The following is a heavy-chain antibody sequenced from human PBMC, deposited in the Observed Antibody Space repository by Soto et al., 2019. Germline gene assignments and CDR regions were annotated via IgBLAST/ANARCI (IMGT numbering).Heavy chain of an antibody. V-gene: IGHV4-4*02. CDR2: IHHSGST. CDR3: AKMVGATPVDN. Sequence: QVQLQESGPGLVKPSGTLSLTCAVSGASISSTTTGDWWSWVRQPPGKGLEWIGEIHHSGSTNYNPSLKSRVALSVEKSKTQVSLRLRPVTAADTAVYYCAKMVGATPVDNWGQGTLVTVSS. CDR1: GASISSTTTGDW. D-gene: IGHD2-15*01. J-gene: IGHJ4*02.